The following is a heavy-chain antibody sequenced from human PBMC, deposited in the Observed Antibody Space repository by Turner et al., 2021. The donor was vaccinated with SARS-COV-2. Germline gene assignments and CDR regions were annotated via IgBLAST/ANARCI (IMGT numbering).Heavy chain of an antibody. CDR1: VGSISSYY. J-gene: IGHJ5*02. V-gene: IGHV4-59*01. D-gene: IGHD6-19*01. CDR3: ARGRGGIVVA. Sequence: QVQLQESGPGLVKPSETLSLTCTVSVGSISSYYWYWIRQPPGTGMEWIGYIYYNGINNYNPSLKSRVTIEVATSKKQFSMKLSSVTAANTAGYYGARGRGGIVVAWGQGTPVTVSS. CDR2: IYYNGIN.